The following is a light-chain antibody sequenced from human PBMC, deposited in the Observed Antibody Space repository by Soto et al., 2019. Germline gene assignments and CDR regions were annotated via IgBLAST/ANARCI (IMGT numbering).Light chain of an antibody. Sequence: DIQMTQSPSSLSASVGDGDTITCRTSQTISSYLNWYQQKPGKAPKLLIFAASSLQSGVPSRFSGSGSGTDFTLTISSLQPEDFATYYCQQTYSTPPTFGQGTKVDIK. CDR2: AAS. CDR1: QTISSY. CDR3: QQTYSTPPT. J-gene: IGKJ1*01. V-gene: IGKV1-39*01.